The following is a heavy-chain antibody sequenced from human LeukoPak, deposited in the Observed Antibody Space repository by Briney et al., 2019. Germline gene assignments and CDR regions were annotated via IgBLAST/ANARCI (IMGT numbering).Heavy chain of an antibody. Sequence: GGSLRLSCAASESTFTKFWVHWVRQAPGKGLVWVSFINRGGTTTTYADSVKGRFTVSRDNAKNTLYLQMNSLRAEDTAVYYCARGNYYGMDVWGQGTTVTVSS. V-gene: IGHV3-74*03. D-gene: IGHD2/OR15-2a*01. CDR2: INRGGTTT. CDR1: ESTFTKFW. CDR3: ARGNYYGMDV. J-gene: IGHJ6*02.